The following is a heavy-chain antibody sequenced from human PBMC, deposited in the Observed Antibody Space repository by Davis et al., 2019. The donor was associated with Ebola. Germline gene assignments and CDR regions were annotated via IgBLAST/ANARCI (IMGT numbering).Heavy chain of an antibody. D-gene: IGHD3-9*01. CDR2: IDPTDSHS. V-gene: IGHV5-10-1*01. Sequence: GESLKISCQTFGYSFTTYWITWVRQLPGKGLEWLGRIDPTDSHSDFSPSFQGHVTISVDKSISTAYLQWRSLKASDTAMYYCATQGAPLTGVDDWGQGSLVIVSS. CDR1: GYSFTTYW. J-gene: IGHJ4*02. CDR3: ATQGAPLTGVDD.